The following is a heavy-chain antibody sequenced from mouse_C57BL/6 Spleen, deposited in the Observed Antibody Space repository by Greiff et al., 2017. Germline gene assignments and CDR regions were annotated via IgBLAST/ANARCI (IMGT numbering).Heavy chain of an antibody. CDR2: IYPRSGNT. J-gene: IGHJ4*01. V-gene: IGHV1-81*01. Sequence: VQLVESGAELARPGASVTLSCKASGYTFTSYGISWVKQRTGQGLEWIGEIYPRSGNTYYNAKFKGKATLTADKSSSTAYMELRSLTSEDTAVYFCALRTGAMDYWGQGTSVTVSS. CDR1: GYTFTSYG. CDR3: ALRTGAMDY. D-gene: IGHD1-1*01.